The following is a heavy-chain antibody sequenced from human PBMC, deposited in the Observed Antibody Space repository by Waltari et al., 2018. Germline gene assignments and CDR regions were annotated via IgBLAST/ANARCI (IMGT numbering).Heavy chain of an antibody. CDR2: IYHNGST. CDR1: GYSISSGYY. Sequence: QVQLQESGPGLVKPSETLSLTCAISGYSISSGYYLSWIRPPPGKGLEWIGSIYHNGSTYNNPSLKRRVTIAVDTSKNQFSLKLSSVTAADTAVYYCARGFVAARPGDNWFDPWGQGTLVTVSS. J-gene: IGHJ5*02. D-gene: IGHD6-6*01. CDR3: ARGFVAARPGDNWFDP. V-gene: IGHV4-38-2*01.